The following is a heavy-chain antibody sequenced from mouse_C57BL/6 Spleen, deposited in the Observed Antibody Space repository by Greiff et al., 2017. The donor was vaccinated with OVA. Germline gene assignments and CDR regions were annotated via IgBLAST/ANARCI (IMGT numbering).Heavy chain of an antibody. Sequence: QVQLKESGAELVKPGASVKMSCKASGYTFTSYWITWVKQRPGQGLEWIGDIYPGSGSTNYNEKFKSKATLTVDTSSSTAYMQLSSLTSEDSAVYYCARRGSSYGYWYFDVWGTGTTVTVSS. D-gene: IGHD1-1*01. V-gene: IGHV1-55*01. CDR1: GYTFTSYW. CDR2: IYPGSGST. J-gene: IGHJ1*03. CDR3: ARRGSSYGYWYFDV.